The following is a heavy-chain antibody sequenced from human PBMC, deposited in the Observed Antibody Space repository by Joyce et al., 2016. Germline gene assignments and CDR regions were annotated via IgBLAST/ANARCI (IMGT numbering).Heavy chain of an antibody. D-gene: IGHD2-8*01. CDR1: GFTLGDYG. CDR2: IRPKAYGGTK. Sequence: EVQLAESGGGLVQPGRSLRLSCTTSGFTLGDYGMCWFRQAPGQGREWVSFIRPKAYGGTKEYAAAVKGRFTISRDDSKSIVYLQMNSLKIEDTAVYYCSRETWGTGNGDRTKWGQGTLVTVSS. J-gene: IGHJ4*02. V-gene: IGHV3-49*03. CDR3: SRETWGTGNGDRTK.